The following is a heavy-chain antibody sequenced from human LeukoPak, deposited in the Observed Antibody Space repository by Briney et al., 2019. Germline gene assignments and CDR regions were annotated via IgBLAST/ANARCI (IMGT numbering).Heavy chain of an antibody. CDR3: AKYSRPSSRVFDY. CDR1: GFTFSSYP. J-gene: IGHJ4*02. V-gene: IGHV3-23*01. D-gene: IGHD6-13*01. Sequence: GGSLRLSCAGSGFTFSSYPMTWVRQAPGKGLDWVSTIDTSGNTDYAGSVKGRFTISRDNSRNTLYLQMNSLRAEDTAVYFCAKYSRPSSRVFDYWGQGTLATVSP. CDR2: IDTSGNT.